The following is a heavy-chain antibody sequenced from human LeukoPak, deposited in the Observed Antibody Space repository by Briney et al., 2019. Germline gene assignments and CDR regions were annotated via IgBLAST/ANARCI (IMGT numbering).Heavy chain of an antibody. CDR1: GFTFSSYS. CDR3: AREGAIAAAGTGDYYYYYYMDV. CDR2: ISSISYSI. Sequence: GGSLRLSCAASGFTFSSYSMNWVRQAPGKGLEWVSYISSISYSIYYADSVKGRFTISRDNAKNSLYLQVNSLRAEDTAVYYCAREGAIAAAGTGDYYYYYYMDVWGKGTTVTVSS. J-gene: IGHJ6*03. V-gene: IGHV3-48*01. D-gene: IGHD6-13*01.